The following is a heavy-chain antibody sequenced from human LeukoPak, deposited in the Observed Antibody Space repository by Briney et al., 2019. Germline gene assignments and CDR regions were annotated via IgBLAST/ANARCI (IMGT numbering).Heavy chain of an antibody. CDR1: GFTFDDYA. Sequence: SGGSLRLSCAASGFTFDDYAMHWVRQAPGKGLEWVSGISWNSGSIGYADSVKGRFTISRDNAKNSLCLQMNSLRAEDTALYYCAKSSSSSDYYYYYMDVWGKGTTVTVSS. CDR2: ISWNSGSI. D-gene: IGHD6-6*01. V-gene: IGHV3-9*01. J-gene: IGHJ6*03. CDR3: AKSSSSSDYYYYYMDV.